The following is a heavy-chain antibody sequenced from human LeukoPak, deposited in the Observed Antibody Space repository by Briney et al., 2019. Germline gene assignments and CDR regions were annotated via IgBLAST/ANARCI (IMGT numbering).Heavy chain of an antibody. CDR1: GYTFTGYY. V-gene: IGHV1-2*02. CDR3: ARDLPGWPAAIL. Sequence: ASVKVSCKASGYTFTGYYMHWVRQAPGQGLEWMGWINPNSGGTNYAQTFQGRVTMTRDTSISTAYMELSRLRSDDTAVYYCARDLPGWPAAILWGQGTLVTVSS. CDR2: INPNSGGT. J-gene: IGHJ4*02. D-gene: IGHD2-2*01.